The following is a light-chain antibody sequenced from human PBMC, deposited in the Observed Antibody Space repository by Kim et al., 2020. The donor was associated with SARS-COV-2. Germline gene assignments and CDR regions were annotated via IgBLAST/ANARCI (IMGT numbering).Light chain of an antibody. V-gene: IGKV3-11*01. CDR3: QQLSSGPIT. CDR2: DAS. J-gene: IGKJ5*01. Sequence: SPSQGAPLSASASHSVSSTLAWYQHQPAQAPRLLYYDASNRASGIPARFSGSGSGTDFTLTISSLEPEDFAVYYCQQLSSGPITFGQGTRLEIK. CDR1: HSVSST.